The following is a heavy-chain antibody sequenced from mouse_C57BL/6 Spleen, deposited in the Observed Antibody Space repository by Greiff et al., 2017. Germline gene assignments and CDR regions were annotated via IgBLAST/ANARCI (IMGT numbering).Heavy chain of an antibody. Sequence: EVKLVESGGGLVKPGGSLKLSCAASGFTFSSYAMSWVRQTPEKRLEWVATISDGGSYTYYPDNVKGRFTISRDNAKNNLYLQMSHLKSEDTAMYYCARDDYYGSRDYFDYWGQGTTRTVSS. CDR3: ARDDYYGSRDYFDY. V-gene: IGHV5-4*01. D-gene: IGHD1-1*01. CDR1: GFTFSSYA. CDR2: ISDGGSYT. J-gene: IGHJ2*01.